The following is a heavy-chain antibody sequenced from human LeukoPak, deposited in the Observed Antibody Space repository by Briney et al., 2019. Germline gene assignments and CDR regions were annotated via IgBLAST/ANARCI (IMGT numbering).Heavy chain of an antibody. CDR2: IYYSGST. J-gene: IGHJ4*02. D-gene: IGHD3-10*01. Sequence: SETLSLTCTVSGGSISSYYWSWIRQPPGKGLEWIGYIYYSGSTNYNPSLKSRVTISVDTSKNQFSLKLSSVTAADTAVYYCARDPSGTWFGELLAYFDYWGQGTLVTVSS. V-gene: IGHV4-59*01. CDR3: ARDPSGTWFGELLAYFDY. CDR1: GGSISSYY.